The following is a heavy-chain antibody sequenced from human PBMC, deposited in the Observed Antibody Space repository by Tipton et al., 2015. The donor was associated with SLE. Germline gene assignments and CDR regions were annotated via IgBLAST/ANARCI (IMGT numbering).Heavy chain of an antibody. Sequence: QLVQSGSELKKPGASVKVSCKDSGYTFTSYGISWVRQAPGQGLEWMGWMNPNSGNTGYAQKFQGRVTITRNTSISTAYMELSSLRSEDTAVYYCAKVSPLLSHFDYWGQGTLVTVSS. J-gene: IGHJ4*02. CDR3: AKVSPLLSHFDY. D-gene: IGHD2-2*01. CDR1: GYTFTSYG. V-gene: IGHV1-8*03. CDR2: MNPNSGNT.